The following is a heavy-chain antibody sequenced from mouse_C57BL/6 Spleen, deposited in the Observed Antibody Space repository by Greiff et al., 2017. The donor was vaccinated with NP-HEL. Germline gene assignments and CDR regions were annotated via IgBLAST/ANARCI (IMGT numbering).Heavy chain of an antibody. CDR2: INPGSGGT. V-gene: IGHV1-54*01. CDR1: GYAFTNYL. CDR3: ARYGSSYYAMDY. Sequence: QVHVKQSGAELVRPGTSVKVSCKASGYAFTNYLIEWVKQRPGQGLEWIGVINPGSGGTNYNEKFKGKATLTADKSSSTAYMQLSSLTSEDSAVYFCARYGSSYYAMDYWGQGTSVTVSS. D-gene: IGHD1-1*01. J-gene: IGHJ4*01.